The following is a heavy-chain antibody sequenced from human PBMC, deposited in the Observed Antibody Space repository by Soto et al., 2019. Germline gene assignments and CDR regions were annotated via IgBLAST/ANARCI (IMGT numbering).Heavy chain of an antibody. J-gene: IGHJ5*02. CDR1: VDSIISSDFY. CDR3: ARHSLALRKNNWFDP. D-gene: IGHD3-3*02. CDR2: IFYLGSS. Sequence: PSWTLSLTCTVSVDSIISSDFYWFWVRQPPGKGLEWIGSIFYLGSSYYNPSLKSRVTMSVDTSKNQFSLRLRSVTAADTALYFCARHSLALRKNNWFDPWGQGIMVTVSS. V-gene: IGHV4-39*01.